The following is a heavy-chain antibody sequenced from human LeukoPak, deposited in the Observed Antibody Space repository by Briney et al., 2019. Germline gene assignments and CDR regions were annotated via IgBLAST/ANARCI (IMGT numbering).Heavy chain of an antibody. V-gene: IGHV4-34*01. CDR1: GGSFSGYY. CDR3: ARGRPPSHITMIVVVTKYYFDY. J-gene: IGHJ4*02. Sequence: PSETLSLTCAVYGGSFSGYYWSWIRQPPGKGLEWIGEINHSGSTNYNPSLKSRVTISVDTSKNQFSLKLSSVTAADTAVYYCARGRPPSHITMIVVVTKYYFDYWGQGTLVTVSS. D-gene: IGHD3-22*01. CDR2: INHSGST.